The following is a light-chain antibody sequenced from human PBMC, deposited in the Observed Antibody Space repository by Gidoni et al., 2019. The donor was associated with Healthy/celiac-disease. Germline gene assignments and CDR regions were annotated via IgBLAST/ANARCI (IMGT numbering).Light chain of an antibody. CDR1: SSDVGSYNL. J-gene: IGLJ1*01. CDR3: CSYAGSSTFYV. CDR2: EVS. V-gene: IGLV2-23*02. Sequence: QSALTQPASVSGCPGPSITISCTGTSSDVGSYNLVSWYQQHPGKAPKLMIYEVSKRPSGVSNRFSGSKSGNTASLTISGLQAEDEADYYCCSYAGSSTFYVFGTGTKVTVL.